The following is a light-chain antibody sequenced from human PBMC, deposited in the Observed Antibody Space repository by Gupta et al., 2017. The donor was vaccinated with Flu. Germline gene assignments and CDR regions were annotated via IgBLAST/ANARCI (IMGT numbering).Light chain of an antibody. CDR1: SNDVGGYSY. CDR2: EVT. J-gene: IGLJ3*02. CDR3: SSYTSNTTPV. Sequence: QSALTQPASVSGSPGQSTTISCTGTSNDVGGYSYVSWYQQRPGKAPKLIIYEVTNRPSGVSNRFSGSKSGNTASLTISGLQAEDEADYYCSSYTSNTTPVFGGGTELTVL. V-gene: IGLV2-14*01.